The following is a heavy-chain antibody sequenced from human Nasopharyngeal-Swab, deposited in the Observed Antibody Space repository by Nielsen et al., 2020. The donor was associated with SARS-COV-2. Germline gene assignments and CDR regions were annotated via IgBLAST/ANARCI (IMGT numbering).Heavy chain of an antibody. CDR1: GFTFSRYG. V-gene: IGHV3-30*18. Sequence: GESLKISCAASGFTFSRYGMHWVRQAPGKGLEWVAFISFDGTDKYYADSVKGRLTISRDNSKNTLSLQMNSLKFEDTAVYYCAKDEDSSPSQRGYWGQGTLVTASS. CDR2: ISFDGTDK. CDR3: AKDEDSSPSQRGY. J-gene: IGHJ4*02. D-gene: IGHD6-6*01.